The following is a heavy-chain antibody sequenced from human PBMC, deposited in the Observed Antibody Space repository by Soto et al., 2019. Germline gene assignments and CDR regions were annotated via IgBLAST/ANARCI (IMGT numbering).Heavy chain of an antibody. Sequence: QITLKESGPTLVKPTQTLTLTCTFSGFSLSTSGVGVGWIRQPPGKALEWLALIYWDDGKRYSPSLKSRLTINTATSKNQVVLTMTNMDPVDTATYYCAHARHPHYYDGMDVWGQGTTVTVSS. J-gene: IGHJ6*02. CDR1: GFSLSTSGVG. CDR3: AHARHPHYYDGMDV. V-gene: IGHV2-5*02. CDR2: IYWDDGK.